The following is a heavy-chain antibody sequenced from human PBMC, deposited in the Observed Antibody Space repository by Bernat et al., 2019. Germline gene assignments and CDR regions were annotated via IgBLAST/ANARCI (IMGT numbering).Heavy chain of an antibody. CDR3: AKINDFWSGYYDY. V-gene: IGHV3-23*04. CDR1: GFTFSSYA. Sequence: EVQLVESGGGLVQPGGSLRLSCAASGFTFSSYAMSWVRQAPGKGLEWGSAISCSGGSTYYADTGKGRFKISRDNSKKTLYMKMNSLRAEDTAVYYCAKINDFWSGYYDYWGQGTLVTVSS. CDR2: ISCSGGST. J-gene: IGHJ4*02. D-gene: IGHD3-3*01.